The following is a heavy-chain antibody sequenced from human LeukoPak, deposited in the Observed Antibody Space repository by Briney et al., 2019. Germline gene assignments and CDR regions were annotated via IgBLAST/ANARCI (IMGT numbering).Heavy chain of an antibody. CDR2: IDPSDSYT. J-gene: IGHJ5*02. CDR1: GYSFTSYW. CDR3: ARLTWDIVVVPADSWFDP. Sequence: GESLKISCKGSGYSFTSYWISWVRQMPGKGLEWMGRIDPSDSYTNYSPSFQGHVTISADKCISTAYLQWSSLKASDTAMYYCARLTWDIVVVPADSWFDPWGQGTLVTVSS. V-gene: IGHV5-10-1*01. D-gene: IGHD2-2*01.